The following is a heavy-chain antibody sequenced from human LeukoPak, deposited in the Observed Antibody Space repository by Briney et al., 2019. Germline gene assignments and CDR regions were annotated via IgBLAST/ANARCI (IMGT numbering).Heavy chain of an antibody. CDR2: NYNNGDT. J-gene: IGHJ4*02. CDR1: GFTFSNYG. Sequence: PGGSLRLSCAASGFTFSNYGMNWVRQAPGKGLECVSINYNNGDTHYADSVKGRFTISRDNSRNTLFLQMNSLRAEDTAIYFCARDASWNDGRGLDNWGQGTLVTVSS. D-gene: IGHD1-1*01. V-gene: IGHV3-23*01. CDR3: ARDASWNDGRGLDN.